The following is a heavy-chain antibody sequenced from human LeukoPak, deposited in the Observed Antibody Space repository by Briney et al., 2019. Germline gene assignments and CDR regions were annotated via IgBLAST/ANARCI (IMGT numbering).Heavy chain of an antibody. CDR1: GFTFDDYG. J-gene: IGHJ3*02. Sequence: PGGSLRLSCAASGFTFDDYGMSWARQAPVKGRELVSGINWDGGSTGYADSVKGRFTISRDNAKNFLYLQMNSLRAEDTALYYCARTVSSAGWSDDAFDIWGQGTMVTVSS. D-gene: IGHD6-19*01. CDR2: INWDGGST. CDR3: ARTVSSAGWSDDAFDI. V-gene: IGHV3-20*04.